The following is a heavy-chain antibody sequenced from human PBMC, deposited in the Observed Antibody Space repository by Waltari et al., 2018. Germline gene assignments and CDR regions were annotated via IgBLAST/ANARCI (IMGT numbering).Heavy chain of an antibody. Sequence: QVQLQESGPGLVKPSETLSLTCTVSGYSISSGYYWGWIRQPPGKGLEWIGSIYHSGSTYHNPSLKSRVTISVDTSKNQFSRKLSSVTAADTAVYYCAREPWSGYYLCYFDYWGQGTLVTVSS. CDR3: AREPWSGYYLCYFDY. CDR1: GYSISSGYY. D-gene: IGHD3-3*01. J-gene: IGHJ4*02. CDR2: IYHSGST. V-gene: IGHV4-38-2*02.